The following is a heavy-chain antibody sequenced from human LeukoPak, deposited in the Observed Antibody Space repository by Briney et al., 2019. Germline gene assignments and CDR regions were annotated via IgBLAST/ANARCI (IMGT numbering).Heavy chain of an antibody. CDR2: ISWNSGSI. D-gene: IGHD6-19*01. CDR3: AKGSYSSGWVTHIDY. Sequence: PGGSLRLSCAASGFTFDDYAMHWVRQAPGKGLEWVSGISWNSGSIGYADSVKGRFTISRDNAKNSLYLQMNSLRAEDTALYYCAKGSYSSGWVTHIDYWGQGTLVTVSS. J-gene: IGHJ4*02. V-gene: IGHV3-9*01. CDR1: GFTFDDYA.